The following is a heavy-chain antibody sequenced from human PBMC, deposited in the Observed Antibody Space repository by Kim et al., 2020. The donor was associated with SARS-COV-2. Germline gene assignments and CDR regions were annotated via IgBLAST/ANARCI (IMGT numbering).Heavy chain of an antibody. D-gene: IGHD3-22*01. V-gene: IGHV3-20*04. Sequence: GGSLRLSCAASGFTFDDYGMSWVRQAPGKGLEWVSGINWNGGSTGYADSVKGRFTISRDNAKNSLYLQMNSLRAEDTALYYCARDPQSLITMIVVATAAFDIWGQGTMVTVSS. J-gene: IGHJ3*02. CDR3: ARDPQSLITMIVVATAAFDI. CDR2: INWNGGST. CDR1: GFTFDDYG.